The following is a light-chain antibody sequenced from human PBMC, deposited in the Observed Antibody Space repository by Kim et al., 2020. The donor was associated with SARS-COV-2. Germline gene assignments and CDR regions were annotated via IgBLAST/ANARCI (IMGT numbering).Light chain of an antibody. J-gene: IGKJ1*01. CDR2: DAS. CDR3: QKYDDLPWT. CDR1: QDIKKY. Sequence: SASVGDRVTITCQASQDIKKYLNWYQQKPGKAPKLLILDASTLKTGVPSRFSGRGSGTDFTLIISSLQPEDTATYFCQKYDDLPWTFGQGTRVEI. V-gene: IGKV1-33*01.